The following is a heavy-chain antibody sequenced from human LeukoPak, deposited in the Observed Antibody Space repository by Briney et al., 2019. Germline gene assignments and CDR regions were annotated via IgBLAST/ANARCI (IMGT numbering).Heavy chain of an antibody. CDR1: GYTFTNFG. CDR3: ARAGLRDYSSSWYTQAYDY. D-gene: IGHD6-13*01. CDR2: ISAYNGNT. J-gene: IGHJ4*02. Sequence: ASVKVSCKASGYTFTNFGISWVRQAPGQGLEWLGWISAYNGNTNYAQRLQGRVTMTTDTSTSTAYMELRSLRSDDPAVYFCARAGLRDYSSSWYTQAYDYWGQGTLVTVSS. V-gene: IGHV1-18*01.